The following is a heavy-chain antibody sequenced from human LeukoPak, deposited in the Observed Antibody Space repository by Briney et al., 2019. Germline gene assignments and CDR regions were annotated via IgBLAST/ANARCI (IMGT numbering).Heavy chain of an antibody. Sequence: ASVKVSCKASGYTFTSYDINWVRQATGQGLEWMGWMNPNSGNTGYAQKFQGRVTMIRNTSISTAYMELSSLRSEDTAVYYCARRAQLVPSYNWFDPWGQGTLVTVSS. V-gene: IGHV1-8*01. CDR3: ARRAQLVPSYNWFDP. J-gene: IGHJ5*02. CDR1: GYTFTSYD. CDR2: MNPNSGNT. D-gene: IGHD6-6*01.